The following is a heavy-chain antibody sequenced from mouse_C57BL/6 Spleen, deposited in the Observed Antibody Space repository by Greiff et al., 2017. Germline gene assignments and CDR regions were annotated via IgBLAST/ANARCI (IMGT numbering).Heavy chain of an antibody. V-gene: IGHV1-55*01. CDR1: GYTFTSYW. D-gene: IGHD1-1*01. CDR2: IYPGSGST. CDR3: ARGTFYYGSREEFAY. J-gene: IGHJ3*01. Sequence: QVQLQQSGAELVKPGASVKMSCKASGYTFTSYWITWVKQRPGQGLEWIGDIYPGSGSTNYNEKFKSKATLTVDTSSSTAYMQLSSLTSEDSAVYYCARGTFYYGSREEFAYWGQGTLVTVSA.